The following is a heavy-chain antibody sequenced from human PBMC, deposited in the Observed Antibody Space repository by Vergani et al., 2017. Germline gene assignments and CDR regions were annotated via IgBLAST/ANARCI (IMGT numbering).Heavy chain of an antibody. V-gene: IGHV1-69*02. Sequence: QVHLEQSGTEVKKPGSSVKVSCKVSGDIFNNYTVTWVRQAPGQGLEWMGRIIPIIRLATSAQKFQDRVKITGDTSTNTVYMEMNNLRSEDTAVYYCARVSPGDNSGWEPFDYWGQGILVTVSS. CDR3: ARVSPGDNSGWEPFDY. D-gene: IGHD6-19*01. CDR1: GDIFNNYT. J-gene: IGHJ4*02. CDR2: IIPIIRLA.